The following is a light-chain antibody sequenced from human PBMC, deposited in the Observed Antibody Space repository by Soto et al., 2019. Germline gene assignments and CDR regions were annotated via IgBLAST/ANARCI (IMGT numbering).Light chain of an antibody. V-gene: IGLV1-40*01. J-gene: IGLJ1*01. CDR2: GNS. Sequence: QSVLTQPPSVSGAPGQRVTISCTGSSSNIGAGYDVHWYQQLPGTAPKLLIYGNSNRPSGVPDRFSGSKSGTSASLAITGLQAEDEADYYCQSYDSRVVFGTGTKLTVL. CDR1: SSNIGAGYD. CDR3: QSYDSRVV.